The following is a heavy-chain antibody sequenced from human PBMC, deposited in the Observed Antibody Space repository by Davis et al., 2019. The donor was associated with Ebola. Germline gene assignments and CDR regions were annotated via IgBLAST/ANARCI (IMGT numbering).Heavy chain of an antibody. CDR1: GYSFTSYW. J-gene: IGHJ5*02. CDR2: IYPGDSDT. Sequence: GESLKISCKGSGYSFTSYWIGWVRQMPGKGLEWMGIIYPGDSDTRYSPSFQGQVTISADKSISTAYLQWSSLKASDTAMYYCARGPVWVGYSYGYWFDPWGQGTLVTVSS. CDR3: ARGPVWVGYSYGYWFDP. V-gene: IGHV5-51*01. D-gene: IGHD5-18*01.